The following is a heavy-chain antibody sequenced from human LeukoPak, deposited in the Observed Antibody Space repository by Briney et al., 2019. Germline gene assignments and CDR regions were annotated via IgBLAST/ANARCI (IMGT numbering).Heavy chain of an antibody. V-gene: IGHV3-30*18. D-gene: IGHD1-14*01. CDR1: GFAFSTYG. CDR2: ISFAGSNK. Sequence: GGSLRLSCAASGFAFSTYGMHWVRQAPGKGLEWVASISFAGSNKYFADSVMGRFTISRDNSKNTLFLQMNSLRPDDTAAYYCANEYMSNAHFDCWGQGTLVTVSS. CDR3: ANEYMSNAHFDC. J-gene: IGHJ4*02.